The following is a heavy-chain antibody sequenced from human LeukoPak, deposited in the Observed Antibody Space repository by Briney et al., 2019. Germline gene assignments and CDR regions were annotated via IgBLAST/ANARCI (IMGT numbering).Heavy chain of an antibody. CDR2: INPNSGGT. J-gene: IGHJ2*01. Sequence: GSVKVSCKASGYTFAGYYMNWVRQAPGQGLEWMGWINPNSGGTNYAQKFQGRVTMTRDTSISTAYMELSRLRSDDTAVYYCATISLNNMFDLWGRGTLVTVSS. V-gene: IGHV1-2*02. D-gene: IGHD1-14*01. CDR1: GYTFAGYY. CDR3: ATISLNNMFDL.